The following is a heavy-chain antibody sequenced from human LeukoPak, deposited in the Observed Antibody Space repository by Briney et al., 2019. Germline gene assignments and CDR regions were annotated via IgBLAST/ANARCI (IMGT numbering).Heavy chain of an antibody. D-gene: IGHD3-10*01. CDR2: IYSGGST. J-gene: IGHJ4*02. CDR1: GFTVSSNY. V-gene: IGHV3-53*01. CDR3: AKAGHYGSGSYYSDY. Sequence: GSLRLSCAASGFTVSSNYMSWVRQAPGKGLEWVSVIYSGGSTYYADSVKGRFTISRDNSKNTLYLQMNSLRAEDTAVYYCAKAGHYGSGSYYSDYWGRGTLVTVSP.